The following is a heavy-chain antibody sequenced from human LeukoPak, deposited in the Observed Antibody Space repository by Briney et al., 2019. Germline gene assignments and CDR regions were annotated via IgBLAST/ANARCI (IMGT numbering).Heavy chain of an antibody. D-gene: IGHD1-26*01. CDR1: GFTFSSSW. CDR2: IMHNGGEE. J-gene: IGHJ4*02. Sequence: PGGSLRLSCAASGFTFSSSWMTWVRQAPGKGLEWVANIMHNGGEEYYGDSVKGRFTISRDNAKNSLYLQMNSLRAEDTAVYYCARDSGSYYSSVYWGQGALVTVSS. CDR3: ARDSGSYYSSVY. V-gene: IGHV3-7*04.